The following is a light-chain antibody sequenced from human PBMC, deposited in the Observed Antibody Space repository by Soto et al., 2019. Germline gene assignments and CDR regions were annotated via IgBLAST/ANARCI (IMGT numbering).Light chain of an antibody. CDR1: QSVDSSY. V-gene: IGKV3-20*01. CDR2: ATS. J-gene: IGKJ2*01. Sequence: EIVLTQSPGTLSLSPGERATLSCRAGQSVDSSYLAWYQQKPGQAPRLLIYATSTRAAGTPDRFSGSGSGTDFTLTITRLEPEDFAMYYCQQYGDSPKYTFAQGTKVDIK. CDR3: QQYGDSPKYT.